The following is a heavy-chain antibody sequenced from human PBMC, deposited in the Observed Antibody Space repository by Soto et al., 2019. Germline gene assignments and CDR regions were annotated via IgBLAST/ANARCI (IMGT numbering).Heavy chain of an antibody. CDR2: IYYSGST. D-gene: IGHD3-10*01. Sequence: PSETLSLTCTVSGGSISSSSYYWSWIRQPPGKGLEWIGYIYYSGSTNYNPSLKSRVTISVDTSKNQFSLKLSSVTAADTAVYYCAREGGGYYSYYYMDVWGKGTTVTVSS. J-gene: IGHJ6*03. CDR3: AREGGGYYSYYYMDV. V-gene: IGHV4-61*01. CDR1: GGSISSSSYY.